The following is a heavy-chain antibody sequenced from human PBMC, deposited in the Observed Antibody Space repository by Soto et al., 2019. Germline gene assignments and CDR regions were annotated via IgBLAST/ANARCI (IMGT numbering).Heavy chain of an antibody. V-gene: IGHV1-18*01. D-gene: IGHD3-10*01. CDR2: ISAYNGSS. CDR3: ASSYLAPLYSGSGRSDYYYGMDV. CDR1: GYTFTSYG. Sequence: QVQLVQSGAEVKKPGASVKVSCKASGYTFTSYGISWVRQAPGQGPEWMGWISAYNGSSNYAQKLQGRVTMTTDTSTSTAYMELRSLRSDDTAVYYCASSYLAPLYSGSGRSDYYYGMDVWGQGTTVTVSS. J-gene: IGHJ6*02.